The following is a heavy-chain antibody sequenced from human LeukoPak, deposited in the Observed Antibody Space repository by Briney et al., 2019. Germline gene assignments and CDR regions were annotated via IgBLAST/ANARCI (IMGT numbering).Heavy chain of an antibody. Sequence: ASVKVSCKASGYTFTGYYMHRVRQAPGQGLEWMGWINPNSGGTNYAQKFQGRVTMTRDTSISTAYMELSRLRSDDTAVYYCARSGLTYYYDSSGYYTRDYFDYWGQGTLVTVSS. J-gene: IGHJ4*02. CDR2: INPNSGGT. CDR3: ARSGLTYYYDSSGYYTRDYFDY. D-gene: IGHD3-22*01. CDR1: GYTFTGYY. V-gene: IGHV1-2*02.